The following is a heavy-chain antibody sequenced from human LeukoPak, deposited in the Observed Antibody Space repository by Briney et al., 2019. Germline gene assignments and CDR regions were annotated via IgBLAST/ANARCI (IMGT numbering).Heavy chain of an antibody. V-gene: IGHV3-30*02. CDR1: GFIFTDYG. J-gene: IGHJ4*02. Sequence: PGGSLRLSCAASGFIFTDYGMHWVRQAPGKGLEWLTFIRYDGSDKYYADSVKGRFTISRDNAKNSLYLQMNSLRVEDTAVYYCATSRDSSGVDWGQGNLVTVSS. CDR3: ATSRDSSGVD. CDR2: IRYDGSDK. D-gene: IGHD3-22*01.